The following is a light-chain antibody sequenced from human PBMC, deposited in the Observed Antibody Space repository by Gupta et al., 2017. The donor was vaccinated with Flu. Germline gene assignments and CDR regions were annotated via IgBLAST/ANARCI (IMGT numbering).Light chain of an antibody. CDR3: PPWASSLSAWV. V-gene: IGLV1-51*01. CDR1: SSNIENNY. Sequence: TISCSGSSSNIENNYVSWYQQFPGTAPELLIYTTHKRPSGIPDRFSCSKSDTSATLSIPGLQTGDEDNYYSPPWASSLSAWVFGGVTKVSVL. CDR2: TTH. J-gene: IGLJ3*02.